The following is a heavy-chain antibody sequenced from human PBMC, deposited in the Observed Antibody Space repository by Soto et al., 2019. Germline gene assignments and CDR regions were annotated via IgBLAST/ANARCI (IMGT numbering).Heavy chain of an antibody. V-gene: IGHV6-1*01. CDR1: GDSVSSNSVV. J-gene: IGHJ4*02. CDR3: ARVVGNSWIDY. Sequence: PSQTLSLTCAISGDSVSSNSVVWNWIRQSPSRGLEWLGRTYYRSRWHYEYAESVKSRIIINPDTSKNQLSLQLNSVTPEDTGVYYCARVVGNSWIDYWGRGTLVPVSS. CDR2: TYYRSRWHY. D-gene: IGHD6-13*01.